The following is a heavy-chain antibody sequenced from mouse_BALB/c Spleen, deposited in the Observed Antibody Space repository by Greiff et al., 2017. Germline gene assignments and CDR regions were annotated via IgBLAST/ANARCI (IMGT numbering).Heavy chain of an antibody. CDR1: GFTFSSYT. D-gene: IGHD1-1*01. CDR2: ISNGGGST. V-gene: IGHV5-12-2*01. Sequence: EVKLMESGGGLVQPGGSLKLSCAASGFTFSSYTMSWVRQTPEKRLEWVAYISNGGGSTYYPDTVKGRFTISRDNAKNTLYLQMSSLKSEDTAMYYCARHYYGSSFAYWGQGTLVTVSA. J-gene: IGHJ3*01. CDR3: ARHYYGSSFAY.